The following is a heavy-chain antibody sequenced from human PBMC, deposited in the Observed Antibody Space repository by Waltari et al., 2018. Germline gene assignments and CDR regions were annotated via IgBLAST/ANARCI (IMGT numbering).Heavy chain of an antibody. D-gene: IGHD2-15*01. CDR3: AREKLMGEYIDY. V-gene: IGHV3-20*04. J-gene: IGHJ4*02. Sequence: EVQLVESGGGVRRPGGSLGLSCAASGVSCEDKGMRWVRQAPGKGLGWVSSINWNGGSTCYADSVRGRFTISRDNAKNSLYLQMNSLRADDTALYYCAREKLMGEYIDYWGQGTLVTVSS. CDR2: INWNGGST. CDR1: GVSCEDKG.